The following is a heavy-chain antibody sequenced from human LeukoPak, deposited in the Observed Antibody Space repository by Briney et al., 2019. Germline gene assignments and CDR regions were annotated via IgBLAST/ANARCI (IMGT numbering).Heavy chain of an antibody. V-gene: IGHV3-53*01. Sequence: GGSLRLSCAASGFTVSSNYMSWVRQAPGKGLEWASIIFSGGSTYYADSVKGRFTISRDNSKNTLYLQMNSLRAEDTAVYYCARHRTSGWGLDYWGQGTLVTVPS. J-gene: IGHJ4*02. CDR2: IFSGGST. D-gene: IGHD6-19*01. CDR3: ARHRTSGWGLDY. CDR1: GFTVSSNY.